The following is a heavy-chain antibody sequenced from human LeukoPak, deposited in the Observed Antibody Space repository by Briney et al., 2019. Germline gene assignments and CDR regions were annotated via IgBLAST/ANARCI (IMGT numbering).Heavy chain of an antibody. D-gene: IGHD1-14*01. CDR2: ISSDGSST. J-gene: IGHJ4*02. V-gene: IGHV3-74*01. CDR1: GFTFSSSW. Sequence: GGSLRLSCAASGFTFSSSWMHWVRQPPGKGLVWVSRISSDGSSTNYADSVKGRFTISRDNSKNTLYLQMNSLRAEDTAVYYCAKESEHWGQGTLVTVSS. CDR3: AKESEH.